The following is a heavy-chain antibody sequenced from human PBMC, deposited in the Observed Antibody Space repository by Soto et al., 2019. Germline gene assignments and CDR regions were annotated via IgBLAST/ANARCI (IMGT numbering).Heavy chain of an antibody. D-gene: IGHD3-16*01. J-gene: IGHJ5*02. CDR3: ARLSWGWFDP. V-gene: IGHV4-61*07. Sequence: WTWIRQSPGKGLEWIGYVSYTGSTHYNPSLQSRLNMSLDTSKNQFSLKLTSVSAADTAVYYCARLSWGWFDPWCQGILVTVPP. CDR2: VSYTGST.